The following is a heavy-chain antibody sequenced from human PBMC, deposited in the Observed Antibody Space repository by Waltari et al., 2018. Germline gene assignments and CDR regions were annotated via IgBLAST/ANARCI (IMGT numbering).Heavy chain of an antibody. J-gene: IGHJ6*02. D-gene: IGHD2-15*01. CDR1: GPDFTTYG. CDR2: ISYDGNEE. Sequence: QAQLVESGGGVVQPGKSLRLSGIGSGPDFTTYGIHWVHQAPGKGLEWVAVISYDGNEEYYSESVKGRFTISRDNSRNTVFLQMNSLRPEDTAVYYCATWSQKFSLDVWGQGTTVAVSS. V-gene: IGHV3-30*03. CDR3: ATWSQKFSLDV.